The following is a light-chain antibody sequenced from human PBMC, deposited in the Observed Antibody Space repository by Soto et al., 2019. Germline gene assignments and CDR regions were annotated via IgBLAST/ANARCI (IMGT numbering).Light chain of an antibody. V-gene: IGLV1-36*01. CDR3: AAWDDSLNVVV. Sequence: QSVLTQPPSVSKAPRQRVTTSGSGGTSNIGNNAVNWYQQLPGKAPKLLIYYDDLLPSGVSDRFSGSKSGTSASLAISGLQSEDEADYYCAAWDDSLNVVVFGGGTKLTVL. J-gene: IGLJ2*01. CDR1: TSNIGNNA. CDR2: YDD.